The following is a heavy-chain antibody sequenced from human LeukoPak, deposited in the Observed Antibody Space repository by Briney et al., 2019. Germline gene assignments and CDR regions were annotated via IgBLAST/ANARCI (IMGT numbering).Heavy chain of an antibody. V-gene: IGHV3-30*02. Sequence: PGGSLRLSCAASGFTFSSYGMHWVRQAPGKGLEWVAFIRYDGSNKYYADSVKGRFTISRDNSKNTLYLQMNSLRAEDTAVHYCAKDGPNYDILTGYMFDPWGQGTLVTVSS. CDR3: AKDGPNYDILTGYMFDP. CDR2: IRYDGSNK. J-gene: IGHJ5*02. CDR1: GFTFSSYG. D-gene: IGHD3-9*01.